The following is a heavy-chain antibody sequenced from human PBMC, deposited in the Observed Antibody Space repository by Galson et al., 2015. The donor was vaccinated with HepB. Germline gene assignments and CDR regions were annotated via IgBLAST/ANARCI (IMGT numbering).Heavy chain of an antibody. D-gene: IGHD3-10*01. Sequence: SLRLSCAASGFTFSSYAMSWVRQAPGKGLEWVSAISGSGGSTYYADSVKGRFTISRDNSKNTLYLQMNSLRAEDTAVYYCAKDCEELTMVQGVIPGAWFDPWGQGTLVTVSS. CDR1: GFTFSSYA. J-gene: IGHJ5*02. V-gene: IGHV3-23*01. CDR2: ISGSGGST. CDR3: AKDCEELTMVQGVIPGAWFDP.